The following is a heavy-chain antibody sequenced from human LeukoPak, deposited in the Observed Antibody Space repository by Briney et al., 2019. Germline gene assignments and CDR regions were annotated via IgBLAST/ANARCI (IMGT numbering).Heavy chain of an antibody. J-gene: IGHJ3*02. D-gene: IGHD1-14*01. CDR1: GGSINSYY. V-gene: IGHV4-59*08. CDR3: ARQPGGTAAFDI. CDR2: ISYTGGET. Sequence: SETLSLTRTVSGGSINSYYWSWIRQPPGKGLEWIGYISYTGGETNYNPSLKSRLTISVDTSKNQFSLMLTSVTAADTAVYYCARQPGGTAAFDIWAQGTMVTVSS.